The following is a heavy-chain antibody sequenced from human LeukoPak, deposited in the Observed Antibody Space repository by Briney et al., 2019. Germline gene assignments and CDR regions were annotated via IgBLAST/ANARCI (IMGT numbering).Heavy chain of an antibody. Sequence: GESLRLSCAGSGFSFSYQGMTWVRQAPGKGLEWVSSIGTSNSDRYYADSVKGRFTISRDNAKNSLYLQMNSLRAEDTAVYYCAKADYASGTYGAFDYWGQGTLVTVSS. CDR3: AKADYASGTYGAFDY. V-gene: IGHV3-21*04. J-gene: IGHJ4*02. CDR2: IGTSNSDR. D-gene: IGHD3-10*01. CDR1: GFSFSYQG.